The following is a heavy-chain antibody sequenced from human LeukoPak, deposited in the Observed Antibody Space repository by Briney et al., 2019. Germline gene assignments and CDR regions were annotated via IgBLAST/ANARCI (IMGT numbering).Heavy chain of an antibody. CDR1: GGSIGNYY. Sequence: SETLSLTRTVSGGSIGNYYWSWIRQPPGQGLECLGYIYYSGSTNYSPSLRSRLTMSLDTSKNQFSLKLSSVTAADTAVYYCARAGTNWSSGCFFDYWGQGALVTVSS. CDR3: ARAGTNWSSGCFFDY. D-gene: IGHD1-1*01. J-gene: IGHJ4*02. CDR2: IYYSGST. V-gene: IGHV4-59*01.